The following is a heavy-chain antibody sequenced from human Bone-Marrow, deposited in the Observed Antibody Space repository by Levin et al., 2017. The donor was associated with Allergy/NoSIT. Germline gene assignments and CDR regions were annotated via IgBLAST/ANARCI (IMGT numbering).Heavy chain of an antibody. V-gene: IGHV3-53*01. Sequence: GGSLRLSCAASGFTVSSYYMSWVRQAPGKGLEWVSVIYSGGGTYYADSAKGRFTISRDNSKNTLYLQMNSVRAEDTAVYYCARGQWLAQFDYWGQGTLVTVSS. D-gene: IGHD6-19*01. J-gene: IGHJ4*02. CDR2: IYSGGGT. CDR1: GFTVSSYY. CDR3: ARGQWLAQFDY.